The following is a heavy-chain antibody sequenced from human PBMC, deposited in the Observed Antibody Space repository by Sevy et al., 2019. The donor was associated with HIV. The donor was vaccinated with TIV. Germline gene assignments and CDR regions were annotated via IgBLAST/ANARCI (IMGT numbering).Heavy chain of an antibody. Sequence: GGSLRLSCAASGFTFSSYTMNWVRQAPGKGLERVSYISTTSIITYYADSVRGRFTISRDNAKNSLYLQMNSLRAEDTAVYYCARDASPYCSGGRCYFDAFDIWGQGTMVTVSS. CDR3: ARDASPYCSGGRCYFDAFDI. V-gene: IGHV3-48*01. CDR1: GFTFSSYT. CDR2: ISTTSIIT. J-gene: IGHJ3*02. D-gene: IGHD2-15*01.